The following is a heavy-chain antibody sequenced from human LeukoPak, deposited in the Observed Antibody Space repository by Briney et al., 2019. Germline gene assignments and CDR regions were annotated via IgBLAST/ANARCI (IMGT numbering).Heavy chain of an antibody. Sequence: ASVKVSCKASGYTFTGYYMHWVRQAPGQGLEWMGWINPNSGGTKYAQKFQGRVTMTRDTSISTAYMELSRLRSDDTAVYYCARVAGTYYYDSSGYYEPFDFWGQGTMVTVSS. V-gene: IGHV1-2*02. CDR2: INPNSGGT. J-gene: IGHJ3*01. CDR3: ARVAGTYYYDSSGYYEPFDF. D-gene: IGHD3-22*01. CDR1: GYTFTGYY.